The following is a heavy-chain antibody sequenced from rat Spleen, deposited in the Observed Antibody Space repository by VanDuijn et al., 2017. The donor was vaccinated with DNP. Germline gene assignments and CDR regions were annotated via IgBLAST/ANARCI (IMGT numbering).Heavy chain of an antibody. CDR3: ARWNLGTSTLDY. Sequence: VQLQESGPGLVKPSQSLSLTCSVTGYSITSNYWGWIRKFPGNKMEWIGHISYSGSTGYNPSLKSRISITRDTSKNQFFLQVNSVTTEDTATYYCARWNLGTSTLDYWGQGVMVTVSS. V-gene: IGHV3-1*01. CDR1: GYSITSNY. J-gene: IGHJ2*01. D-gene: IGHD1-5*01. CDR2: ISYSGST.